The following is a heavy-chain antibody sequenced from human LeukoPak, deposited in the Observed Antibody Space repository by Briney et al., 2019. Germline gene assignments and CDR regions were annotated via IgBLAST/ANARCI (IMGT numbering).Heavy chain of an antibody. J-gene: IGHJ6*02. V-gene: IGHV4-34*01. D-gene: IGHD6-6*01. CDR1: GGSFSGYY. CDR2: INHSGNT. CDR3: ARGSIAARPWYYHGMDV. Sequence: PSETLSLTCAVYGGSFSGYYWSWIRQPPGKGLEWIGEINHSGNTNYNPSLKSRVTISVDTSKNQFSLKLSSVTAADTAVYYCARGSIAARPWYYHGMDVWGQGTTVTVSS.